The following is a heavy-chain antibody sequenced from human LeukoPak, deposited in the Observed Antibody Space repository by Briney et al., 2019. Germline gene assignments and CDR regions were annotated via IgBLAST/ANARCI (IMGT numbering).Heavy chain of an antibody. J-gene: IGHJ4*02. CDR1: GGSISSGGYY. V-gene: IGHV4-31*03. CDR2: IYYSGST. D-gene: IGHD2-15*01. CDR3: ARSEDCSGGSCYTVTPPDY. Sequence: SSETLSLTRTVSGGSISSGGYYWSWIRQHPGKGLEWIVYIYYSGSTYYNPSLKSRVTISVDTSKNQFSLKLSSVTAADTAVYYCARSEDCSGGSCYTVTPPDYWGQGTLVTVSS.